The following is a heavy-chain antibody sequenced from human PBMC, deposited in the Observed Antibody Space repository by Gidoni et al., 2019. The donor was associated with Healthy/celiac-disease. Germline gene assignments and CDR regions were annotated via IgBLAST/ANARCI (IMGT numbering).Heavy chain of an antibody. CDR1: GFTFSSYR. Sequence: EVQLVESGGGLVKPGGSLRLSCAASGFTFSSYRMHWVRQAPGRGLEWVSSISSSRSYIYYAASVKGRFTISRDNAKNSLCLRMNSLRAEDTAVYYCARARGLRFLEWFDPWGQGTLVTVSS. CDR3: ARARGLRFLEWFDP. CDR2: ISSSRSYI. V-gene: IGHV3-21*01. J-gene: IGHJ5*02. D-gene: IGHD3-3*01.